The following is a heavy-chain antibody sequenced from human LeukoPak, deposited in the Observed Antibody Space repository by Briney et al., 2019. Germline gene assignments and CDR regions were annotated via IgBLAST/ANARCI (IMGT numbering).Heavy chain of an antibody. CDR1: GFTFSSHA. CDR3: ARVNSYSRSSYCYNMDV. J-gene: IGHJ6*03. CDR2: ISYDGSNK. D-gene: IGHD6-6*01. Sequence: GGSLRLSCTGSGFTFSSHAIHWVRQAPGKGLEWVAVISYDGSNKYYADSVKGRFTISRDNSKNRVYVQMNSLRTEDTAVYYCARVNSYSRSSYCYNMDVWGIGTTVTVSS. V-gene: IGHV3-30*04.